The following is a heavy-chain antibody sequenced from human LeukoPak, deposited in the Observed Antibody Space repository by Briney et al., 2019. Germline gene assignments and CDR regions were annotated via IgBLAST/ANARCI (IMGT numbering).Heavy chain of an antibody. D-gene: IGHD4-17*01. V-gene: IGHV4-34*01. J-gene: IGHJ4*02. CDR2: INHSGST. CDR1: GGSFSGYY. CDR3: ARSSTGGDYGIDY. Sequence: SETLSLTCAVYGGSFSGYYWSWIRQPPGKGLEWIGEINHSGSTNYNPSLKSRVTISVDTSKNQFSLKLSSVTAADTAVYYCARSSTGGDYGIDYWGQGTLVTVSS.